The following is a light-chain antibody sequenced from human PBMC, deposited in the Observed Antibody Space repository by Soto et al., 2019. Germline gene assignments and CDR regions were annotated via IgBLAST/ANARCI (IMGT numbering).Light chain of an antibody. Sequence: EIVMTQSPATLSVSPGERATLSCRASQSVSILLAWYPQKTGQAPRLIIHGATTTATGIPARFSGSGAGTEFTLTISIRRSEDFAVYCCQQYGSSITFCQGTRLEIK. V-gene: IGKV3-15*01. CDR3: QQYGSSIT. CDR2: GAT. J-gene: IGKJ5*01. CDR1: QSVSIL.